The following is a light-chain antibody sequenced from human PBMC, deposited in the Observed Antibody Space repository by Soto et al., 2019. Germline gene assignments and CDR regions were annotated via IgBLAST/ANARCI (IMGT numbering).Light chain of an antibody. CDR1: QSVSSSY. CDR2: GAS. Sequence: PGERVNLSCRASQSVSSSYLTWYQQKPGQAPRLLIYGASTRATGIPARFSGSGSGTDFTLTISSLQPEDFAVYYCQQDYNLRTFGQGTKVDIK. J-gene: IGKJ1*01. V-gene: IGKV3D-7*01. CDR3: QQDYNLRT.